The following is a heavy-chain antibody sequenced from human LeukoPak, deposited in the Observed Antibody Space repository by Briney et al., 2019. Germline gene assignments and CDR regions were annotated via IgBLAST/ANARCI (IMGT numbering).Heavy chain of an antibody. J-gene: IGHJ2*01. D-gene: IGHD5-24*01. V-gene: IGHV4-31*03. CDR3: ARGLVEMATRYFDL. CDR2: IYYSGST. CDR1: GGSISSGGYY. Sequence: SSETLSLTCTVSGGSISSGGYYWSWIRQHPGKGLEWIGYIYYSGSTYYNPSLKSRVTISVDTSKNQFSLRLSTVAAADTAVYYCARGLVEMATRYFDLWGRGTLVTVSS.